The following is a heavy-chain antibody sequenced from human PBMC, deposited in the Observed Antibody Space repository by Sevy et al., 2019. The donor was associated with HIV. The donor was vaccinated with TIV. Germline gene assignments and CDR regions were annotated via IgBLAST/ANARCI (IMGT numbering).Heavy chain of an antibody. J-gene: IGHJ5*02. D-gene: IGHD2-21*01. CDR2: IKEDGREK. V-gene: IGHV3-7*01. CDR1: GVSFSSYW. CDR3: AGSTIDCRSAQWCDP. Sequence: GGSLRLSCAVYGVSFSSYWRSWVRQAPGKGLEWVADIKEDGREKNYVDSVKGRFSTSRDNAENSSYLQMRNVRVDDTAAYSCAGSTIDCRSAQWCDPWGQGTLVTVSS.